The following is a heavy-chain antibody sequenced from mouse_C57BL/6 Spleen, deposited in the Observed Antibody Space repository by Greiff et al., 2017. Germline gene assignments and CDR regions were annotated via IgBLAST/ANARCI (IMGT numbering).Heavy chain of an antibody. D-gene: IGHD2-1*01. J-gene: IGHJ3*01. CDR3: TAPYGNYVGSWFAY. CDR2: IDPENGDT. V-gene: IGHV14-4*01. CDR1: GFNIKDDY. Sequence: VQLQQSGAELVRPGASVKLSCTASGFNIKDDYMHWVKQRPEQGLEWIGWIDPENGDTEYASKFQGKATITADPSSNTAYLQLSSLTSEDTAVYYCTAPYGNYVGSWFAYWGQGTLVTVSA.